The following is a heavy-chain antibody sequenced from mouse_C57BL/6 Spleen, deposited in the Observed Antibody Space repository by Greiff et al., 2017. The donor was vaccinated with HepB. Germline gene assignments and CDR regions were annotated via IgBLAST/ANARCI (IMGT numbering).Heavy chain of an antibody. CDR2: IYPGDGDT. Sequence: VQLQESGAELVKPGASVKISCKASGYAFSSYWMNWVKQRPGKGLEWIGQIYPGDGDTNYTGKFEGKATLTADKSSSTAYMQLSSLTSEDSAVYFCAREGWDVGFDYWGQGTTLTVSS. V-gene: IGHV1-80*01. CDR1: GYAFSSYW. D-gene: IGHD3-3*01. J-gene: IGHJ2*01. CDR3: AREGWDVGFDY.